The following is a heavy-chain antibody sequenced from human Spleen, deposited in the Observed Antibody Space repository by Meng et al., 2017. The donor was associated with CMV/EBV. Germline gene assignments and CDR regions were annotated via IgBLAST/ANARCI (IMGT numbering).Heavy chain of an antibody. CDR2: INPSDGST. Sequence: ASVKVSCKASGYTFTSFFMHWVRQAPGQGLEWMGMINPSDGSTIYAQTFRGRVTMTLDTSTSTVSMELSSLRSDDTAVYYCARDYITRFGVAIGAFDIWGQGTMVTVSS. CDR3: ARDYITRFGVAIGAFDI. D-gene: IGHD3-3*01. CDR1: GYTFTSFF. V-gene: IGHV1-46*01. J-gene: IGHJ3*02.